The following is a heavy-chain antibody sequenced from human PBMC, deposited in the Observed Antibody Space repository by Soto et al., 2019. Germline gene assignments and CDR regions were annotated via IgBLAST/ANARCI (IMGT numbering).Heavy chain of an antibody. D-gene: IGHD6-13*01. J-gene: IGHJ4*02. V-gene: IGHV4-59*01. Sequence: SETLSLTGTGAGGSMRNYFCTWIRQPPGKGLQWIGYIHYSGTSSFFPSYSPSLRSRLTIPEDTSKHHFSLKLLSVPTADAAVYFCAAGEASSRNLAPYYLGCCGQGTLITVSS. CDR1: GGSMRNYF. CDR3: AAGEASSRNLAPYYLGC. CDR2: IHYSGTSSFFP.